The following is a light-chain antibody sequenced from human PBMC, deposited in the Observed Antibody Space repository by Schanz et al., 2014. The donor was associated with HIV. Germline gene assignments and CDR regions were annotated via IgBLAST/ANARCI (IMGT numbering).Light chain of an antibody. Sequence: EIIMTQSPATLSVSPGERASLSCRASQSVTNSLAWYQQRPGQPPRLLIYGAFSRATGIPDRFSGSGSGTDFTLTISRLEPEDFAVYYCQQRSNWPPVMYTFGPGTRLEIK. CDR1: QSVTNS. CDR3: QQRSNWPPVMYT. J-gene: IGKJ2*01. V-gene: IGKV3D-20*02. CDR2: GAF.